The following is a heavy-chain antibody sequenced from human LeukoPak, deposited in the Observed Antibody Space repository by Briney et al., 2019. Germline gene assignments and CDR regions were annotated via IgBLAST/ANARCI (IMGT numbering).Heavy chain of an antibody. CDR1: GYSFTSYW. Sequence: GESLKISCKGSGYSFTSYWIGWVRQMPGKGLEWMGIIYPDDSDTRYSPSFQGQVTISADKSISTAYLQWSSLKASDTAMYYCARQLWFGESDDAFDIWGQGTMVTVSS. J-gene: IGHJ3*02. V-gene: IGHV5-51*01. D-gene: IGHD3-10*01. CDR2: IYPDDSDT. CDR3: ARQLWFGESDDAFDI.